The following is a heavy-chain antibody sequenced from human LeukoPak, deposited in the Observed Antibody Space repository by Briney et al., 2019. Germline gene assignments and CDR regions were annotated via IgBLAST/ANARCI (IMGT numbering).Heavy chain of an antibody. J-gene: IGHJ5*02. D-gene: IGHD3-16*01. CDR3: ARGFAANWFDP. CDR2: ITPSSSTI. Sequence: GGSLRLCCAASGFTFSSYNMNWVRQAPGKGLEWVSYITPSSSTIFYADSVKGRFTISRDNAKNSPYLQMNSLRTEDTAVYYCARGFAANWFDPWGQGTLVTVSS. CDR1: GFTFSSYN. V-gene: IGHV3-48*01.